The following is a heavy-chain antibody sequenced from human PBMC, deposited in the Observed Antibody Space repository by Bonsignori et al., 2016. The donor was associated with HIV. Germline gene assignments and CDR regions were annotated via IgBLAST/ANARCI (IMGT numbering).Heavy chain of an antibody. CDR2: IYTSGTA. Sequence: QVQLQESGPGLVKPSETLSLTCTVSGASVSSGSDYWTWIRQPAGKGLEWIGRIYTSGTANSNPSSRVESPYSRDSSRNQFSLKLTSVTAADTAVYYCARSPPNYQWYFDLWGRGTLVTVSS. CDR3: ARSPPNYQWYFDL. V-gene: IGHV4-61*02. J-gene: IGHJ2*01. D-gene: IGHD4/OR15-4a*01. CDR1: GASVSSGSDY.